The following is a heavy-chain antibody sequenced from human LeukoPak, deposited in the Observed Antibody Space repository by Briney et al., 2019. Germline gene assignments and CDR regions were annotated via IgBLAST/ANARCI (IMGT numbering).Heavy chain of an antibody. V-gene: IGHV1-8*01. Sequence: ASVKVSCKASGYTFTSYDINWVRQATGQGLEWMGWMNPNSGNTGYAQKFQGRVTMTRNTSISTAYMELSSLRSEDTAVYYCAKEKGAAAGIDAFDIWGQGTMVTVSS. CDR2: MNPNSGNT. D-gene: IGHD6-13*01. CDR3: AKEKGAAAGIDAFDI. CDR1: GYTFTSYD. J-gene: IGHJ3*02.